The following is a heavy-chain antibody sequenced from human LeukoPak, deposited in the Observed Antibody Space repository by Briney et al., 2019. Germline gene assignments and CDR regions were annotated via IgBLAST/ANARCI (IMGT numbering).Heavy chain of an antibody. CDR3: AKREQWLRAGDY. D-gene: IGHD6-19*01. V-gene: IGHV3-23*01. CDR1: GFTFSSYA. J-gene: IGHJ4*02. CDR2: ILGSGGST. Sequence: PGGSLRLSCAASGFTFSSYAMSWVRQAPGKGLEWVSGILGSGGSTYYADSVKGRFTTSRDNSKNTLYLQMNSLRAEDTAVYYCAKREQWLRAGDYWGQGTLVTVSS.